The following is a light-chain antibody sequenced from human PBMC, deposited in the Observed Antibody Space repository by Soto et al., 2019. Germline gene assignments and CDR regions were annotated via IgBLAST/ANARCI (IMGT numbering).Light chain of an antibody. CDR1: QGISSR. V-gene: IGKV1-12*01. CDR2: AAS. Sequence: DIQMTQSPSSVSASVGDRVTITRRASQGISSRLAWYQQKPGKAPNLLIYAASSLQSGVPSRFSGSGSGTDFTLTIGSLQPEYFASYYCQQSNSFPLPFGGGTKVDI. CDR3: QQSNSFPLP. J-gene: IGKJ4*01.